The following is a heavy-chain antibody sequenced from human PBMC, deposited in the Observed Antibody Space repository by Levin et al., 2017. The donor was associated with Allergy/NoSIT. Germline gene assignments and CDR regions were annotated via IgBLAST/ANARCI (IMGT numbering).Heavy chain of an antibody. V-gene: IGHV3-23*01. CDR1: GFTFSSYA. CDR3: AKPIVVVPAAMRGSAFDS. D-gene: IGHD2-2*01. CDR2: ISGSGGST. Sequence: GESLKISCAASGFTFSSYAMSWVRQAPGKGLEWVSAISGSGGSTYYADSVKGRFTISRDNSKNTLYLQMNSLRAEDTAVYYCAKPIVVVPAAMRGSAFDSWGQGTMVTVSS. J-gene: IGHJ3*02.